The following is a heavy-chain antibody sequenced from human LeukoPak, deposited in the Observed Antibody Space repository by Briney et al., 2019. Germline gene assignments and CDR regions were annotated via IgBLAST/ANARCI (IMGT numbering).Heavy chain of an antibody. D-gene: IGHD2-8*02. Sequence: PGGSLRLSCAASGFTFSNAWMSWVRQTPGKGLEWVGRIKSKTDGGTTDYAAPVKGRFIISRDDSKNTLYLQMSSLRAEDTAVYYCARGYCTGNNCRPYYYYGMDVWGQGTTVTVSS. CDR3: ARGYCTGNNCRPYYYYGMDV. V-gene: IGHV3-15*01. J-gene: IGHJ6*02. CDR2: IKSKTDGGTT. CDR1: GFTFSNAW.